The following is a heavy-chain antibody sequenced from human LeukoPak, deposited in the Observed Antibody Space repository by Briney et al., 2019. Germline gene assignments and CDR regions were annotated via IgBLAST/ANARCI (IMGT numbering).Heavy chain of an antibody. V-gene: IGHV3-33*01. J-gene: IGHJ4*02. CDR2: IWYDGSGK. CDR1: GFTFSSYG. CDR3: ARGRVVIPEGPDY. Sequence: PGGSLRLSCAASGFTFSSYGMHWVRQAPGKGLEWVALIWYDGSGKYYADSVKGRFTISRDNSKNTLHLQMNSLRAEDTAVYYCARGRVVIPEGPDYWGQGTLVTVSS. D-gene: IGHD3-10*01.